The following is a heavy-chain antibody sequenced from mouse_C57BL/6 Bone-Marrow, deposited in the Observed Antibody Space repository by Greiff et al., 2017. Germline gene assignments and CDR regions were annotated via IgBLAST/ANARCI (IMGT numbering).Heavy chain of an antibody. V-gene: IGHV1-50*01. CDR2: IDPSDSYT. CDR1: GYTFTSYW. Sequence: VQLQQSGAELVKPGASVKLSCKASGYTFTSYWMQWVKQRPGQGLEWIGEIDPSDSYTNYNQKFKGKATLTVDTSSSTAYMQLSSLTSEDSAVYYCAAGDFDYWGQGTTLTVSS. CDR3: AAGDFDY. J-gene: IGHJ2*01. D-gene: IGHD4-1*01.